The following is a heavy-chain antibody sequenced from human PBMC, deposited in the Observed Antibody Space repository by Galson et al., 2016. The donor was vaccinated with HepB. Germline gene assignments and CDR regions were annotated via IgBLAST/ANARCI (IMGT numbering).Heavy chain of an antibody. CDR1: GFTFSTYA. Sequence: SLRLSCAASGFTFSTYAMHWVRQAPGKGLEWVTVISYDGTNKNYADSVKGRVTISRDNSKNTLFLEMNSLRAEDTAVYYCATHRPLSDGHKGFDYWGQGTLVTVSS. V-gene: IGHV3-30*04. J-gene: IGHJ4*02. CDR2: ISYDGTNK. CDR3: ATHRPLSDGHKGFDY. D-gene: IGHD5-24*01.